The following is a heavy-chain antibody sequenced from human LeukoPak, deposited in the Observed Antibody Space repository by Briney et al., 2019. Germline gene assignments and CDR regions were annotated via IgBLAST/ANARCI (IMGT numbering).Heavy chain of an antibody. CDR2: INHSGST. J-gene: IGHJ6*02. Sequence: SGTLSLTCAVYGGSFSGYYWSWIRQPPGKGLEWIGEINHSGSTNYNPSLKSRVTISVDTSKNQFSLKLSSVTAADTAVYYCARAGGDLRIAVAGTDYYYYYGMDVWGQGTTVTVSS. V-gene: IGHV4-34*01. CDR1: GGSFSGYY. D-gene: IGHD6-19*01. CDR3: ARAGGDLRIAVAGTDYYYYYGMDV.